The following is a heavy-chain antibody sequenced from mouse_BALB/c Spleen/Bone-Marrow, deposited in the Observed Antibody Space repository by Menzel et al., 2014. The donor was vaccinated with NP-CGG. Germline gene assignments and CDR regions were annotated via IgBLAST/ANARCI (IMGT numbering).Heavy chain of an antibody. J-gene: IGHJ3*01. Sequence: VEESGASVKISCKASGYVFSSSWMNWVKQRPGQGLEWIGRIYPGDGDTNYNGKFKGKATLTADKSSSTAYMQLSNLTSVDSAVYFCARTYGSSFFAYWGQGTLVTVPA. CDR2: IYPGDGDT. V-gene: IGHV1-82*01. D-gene: IGHD1-1*01. CDR1: GYVFSSSW. CDR3: ARTYGSSFFAY.